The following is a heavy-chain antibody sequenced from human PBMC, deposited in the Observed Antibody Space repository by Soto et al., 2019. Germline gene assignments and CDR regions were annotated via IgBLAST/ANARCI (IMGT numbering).Heavy chain of an antibody. D-gene: IGHD3-10*01. CDR2: SFHSGTT. Sequence: QLQLQESGPGLVKPSETLYLTCIVSGGSISSSSYYWNWIRQSPGKGLEWVGSSFHSGTTYYNPSLKSRVTVSVYTSKTQFSLKVNSVTAADPAVYYCVTCEARVSGGLDYWGQGTLVTVSS. V-gene: IGHV4-39*01. CDR1: GGSISSSSYY. CDR3: VTCEARVSGGLDY. J-gene: IGHJ4*01.